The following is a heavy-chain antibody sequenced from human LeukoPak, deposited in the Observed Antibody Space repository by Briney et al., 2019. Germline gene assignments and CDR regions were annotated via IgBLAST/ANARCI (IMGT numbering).Heavy chain of an antibody. V-gene: IGHV4-38-2*02. D-gene: IGHD1-26*01. J-gene: IGHJ4*02. CDR2: IYHSGST. Sequence: SETLSLTCTVSGYSISSGYYWGWSRPPPGKGLEWIGSIYHSGSTYYNPSLKSRVTISVDTSKNQFSLKLSSVTAAGTAVYYCARVWSYSGSYPNYFDYWGQGTLVTVSS. CDR1: GYSISSGYY. CDR3: ARVWSYSGSYPNYFDY.